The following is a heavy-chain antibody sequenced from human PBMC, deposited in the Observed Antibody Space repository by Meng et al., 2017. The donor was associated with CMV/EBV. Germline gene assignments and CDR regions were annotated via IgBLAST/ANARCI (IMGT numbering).Heavy chain of an antibody. D-gene: IGHD1-26*01. V-gene: IGHV3-74*01. CDR2: INSDGSST. CDR3: ATYSSTIPVGY. Sequence: LKISCAASGFTFSSYWMHWVRQAPGKGLVWVSRINSDGSSTSYADSVKGRFTISRDNAKNTLYLQMNSLRAEDTAVYYCATYSSTIPVGYWGQGTLVTVSS. J-gene: IGHJ4*02. CDR1: GFTFSSYW.